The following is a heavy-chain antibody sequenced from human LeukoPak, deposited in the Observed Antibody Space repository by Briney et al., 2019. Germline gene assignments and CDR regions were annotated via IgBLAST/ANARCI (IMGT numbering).Heavy chain of an antibody. CDR1: GFTVSSNY. CDR2: IYSCGST. D-gene: IGHD2-15*01. CDR3: ATYCSGGSCGYGCDYYGMDV. V-gene: IGHV3-66*03. J-gene: IGHJ6*02. Sequence: GGSLRLSCAASGFTVSSNYMSWVRQAPGKGLEWVSVIYSCGSTYYADSVKGRFTISRDNSKNTLYLQMNSLRAEDTAVYYCATYCSGGSCGYGCDYYGMDVWGQGTTVTVSS.